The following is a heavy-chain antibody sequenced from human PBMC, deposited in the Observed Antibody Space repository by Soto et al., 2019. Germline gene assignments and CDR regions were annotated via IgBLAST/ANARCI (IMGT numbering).Heavy chain of an antibody. J-gene: IGHJ6*02. Sequence: QVQLVQSGAEVKKPGSSVKVSCKASGGTFSSYAISWVRQAPGQGLEWMGGIIPIFGTANYAQKFQGRVTITADESTRTAYMELSSLRSEDTAVYCCARMGGDYSKLYYYSDYDMDVWGQGPKVTVSS. CDR3: ARMGGDYSKLYYYSDYDMDV. CDR1: GGTFSSYA. D-gene: IGHD4-4*01. CDR2: IIPIFGTA. V-gene: IGHV1-69*01.